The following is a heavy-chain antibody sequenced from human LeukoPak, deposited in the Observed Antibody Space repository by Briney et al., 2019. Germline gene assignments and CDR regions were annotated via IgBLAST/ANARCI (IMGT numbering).Heavy chain of an antibody. CDR2: IYHSGST. Sequence: SETLSLTSAVSLCSISSAYYWVWIPQPPGKGLKWFGIIYHSGSTYYNPSFKSRVTISVDTSMNQFSLKLSSVTAADTAVYYCARAGRDIIVVPAAIEFDYWGQGTLATVSS. CDR1: LCSISSAYY. J-gene: IGHJ4*02. V-gene: IGHV4-38-2*01. CDR3: ARAGRDIIVVPAAIEFDY. D-gene: IGHD2-2*01.